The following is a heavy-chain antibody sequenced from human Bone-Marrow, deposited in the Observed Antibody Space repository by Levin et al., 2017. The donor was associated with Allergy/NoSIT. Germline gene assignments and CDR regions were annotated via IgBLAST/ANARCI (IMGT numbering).Heavy chain of an antibody. D-gene: IGHD3-9*01. CDR1: GFTFNNAW. J-gene: IGHJ3*01. CDR3: TETLEYFDDFGESDRDQSEAFDS. V-gene: IGHV3-15*01. Sequence: GGSLRLSCAASGFTFNNAWMTWVRQAPGKGLEWVGRIKSKTDGGTVDYAAPVRGRFTISRDDSKNTLYLQMDGLKTEDTAIYYCTETLEYFDDFGESDRDQSEAFDSWGQGTMVTVSS. CDR2: IKSKTDGGTV.